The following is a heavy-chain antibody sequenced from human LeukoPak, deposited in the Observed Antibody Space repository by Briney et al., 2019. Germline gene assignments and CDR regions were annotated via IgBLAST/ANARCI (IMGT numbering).Heavy chain of an antibody. J-gene: IGHJ4*02. CDR3: TRGLLWFGELSPPGY. CDR2: INAGNDNT. D-gene: IGHD3-10*01. CDR1: GYTFTNYA. Sequence: ASVKVSCKASGYTFTNYAIHWVRQAPGQRLEWMGWINAGNDNTKYSQKFQGRVTITRDTSASTVYMELSSLRSEDMAVYYCTRGLLWFGELSPPGYWGQGTPITVSS. V-gene: IGHV1-3*01.